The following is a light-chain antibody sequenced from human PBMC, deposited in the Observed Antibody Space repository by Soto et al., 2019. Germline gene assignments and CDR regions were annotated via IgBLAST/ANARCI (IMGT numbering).Light chain of an antibody. V-gene: IGLV2-14*01. J-gene: IGLJ1*01. CDR3: STYTSSSTLYV. Sequence: LTQPASVSWSPGQSITISCTGTSSDVGGYNYVSWYQQHPGKAPKLMIYEVSNRPSGVSNRFSGSKSGNTASLTISGLQAEHEAHYHCSTYTSSSTLYVFGTGTKVTVL. CDR1: SSDVGGYNY. CDR2: EVS.